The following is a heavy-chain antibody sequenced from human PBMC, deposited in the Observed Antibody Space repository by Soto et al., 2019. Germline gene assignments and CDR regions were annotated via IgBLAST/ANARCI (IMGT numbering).Heavy chain of an antibody. D-gene: IGHD1-7*01. Sequence: QVQLQESGPGLVKPSETLSLTCTVSGGSISSYYWSWIRQPPGKGLEWIGYIYYSGSTNYNPSLKSRVTISVETSKNQFSLKLSSLTAADTAVYYGARRGGGRNSRPAYYYMDVWGKGTPVTFAS. J-gene: IGHJ6*03. V-gene: IGHV4-59*08. CDR3: ARRGGGRNSRPAYYYMDV. CDR1: GGSISSYY. CDR2: IYYSGST.